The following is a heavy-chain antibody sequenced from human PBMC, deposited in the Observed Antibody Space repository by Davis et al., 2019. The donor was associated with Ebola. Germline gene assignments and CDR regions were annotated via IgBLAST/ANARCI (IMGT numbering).Heavy chain of an antibody. CDR3: ARGGLGLLANWFDP. Sequence: GESLKISCAASGFTFSSYGMHWVRQAPGKGLEWVAVIWYDGSNKYYADSVKGRFTISRDNSKNTLYLQMNSLRAEDTAVYYCARGGLGLLANWFDPWGQGTLVTVSS. CDR1: GFTFSSYG. J-gene: IGHJ5*02. D-gene: IGHD2/OR15-2a*01. V-gene: IGHV3-33*08. CDR2: IWYDGSNK.